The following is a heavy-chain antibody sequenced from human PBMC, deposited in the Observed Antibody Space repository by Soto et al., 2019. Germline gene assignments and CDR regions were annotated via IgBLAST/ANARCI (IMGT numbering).Heavy chain of an antibody. D-gene: IGHD3-9*01. CDR1: GYTFTSYA. J-gene: IGHJ1*01. CDR3: ARDVSDYYILTGYYNAEYFQH. V-gene: IGHV1-3*01. CDR2: INAGNGNT. Sequence: QVQLVQSGAEVKKPGASVKVSCKASGYTFTSYAMHWVRQAPGQRLEWMGWINAGNGNTKYSQKFQGSVTITRDTSASTAYMELSSLRSEDTAVYYCARDVSDYYILTGYYNAEYFQHWGQGTLVTVSS.